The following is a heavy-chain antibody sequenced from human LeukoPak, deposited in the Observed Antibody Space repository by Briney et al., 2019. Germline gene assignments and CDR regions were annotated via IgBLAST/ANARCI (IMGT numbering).Heavy chain of an antibody. CDR1: GGSISSYY. V-gene: IGHV4-59*06. Sequence: SETLSLTCTVSGGSISSYYWSWIRQHPGKGLEWIGYIYYSGSTYYNPSLKSRVTISVDTSKNQFSLKLSSVTAADTAVYYCARDPAYCGGDCYIDAFDIWGQGTMVTVSS. J-gene: IGHJ3*02. CDR3: ARDPAYCGGDCYIDAFDI. D-gene: IGHD2-21*02. CDR2: IYYSGST.